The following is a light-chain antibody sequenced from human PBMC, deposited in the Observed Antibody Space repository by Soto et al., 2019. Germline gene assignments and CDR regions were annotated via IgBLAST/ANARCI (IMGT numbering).Light chain of an antibody. J-gene: IGKJ5*01. CDR1: QGIDTS. CDR3: QQLHGSPIT. Sequence: LLTQSPSYLSESVGDRLTITCRASQGIDTSLAWYHQKPGKAPKLLIYAASNFQSGVPSRLRGSGSGTHFTLTISSLKPEDFATYYCQQLHGSPITFGHGTRLEI. V-gene: IGKV1-9*01. CDR2: AAS.